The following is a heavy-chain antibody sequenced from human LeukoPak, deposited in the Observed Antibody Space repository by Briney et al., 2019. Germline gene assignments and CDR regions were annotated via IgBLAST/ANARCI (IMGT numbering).Heavy chain of an antibody. J-gene: IGHJ6*02. CDR2: IYYSGST. CDR1: GGSISSYY. V-gene: IGHV4-59*01. CDR3: ARSEDYYYYYGRDV. Sequence: SETLSLTCTVSGGSISSYYWSWIRQPPGKGLEWIGYIYYSGSTNYNPSLKSRVTISVDTSKNQFSLKLSSVTAADTAVYYCARSEDYYYYYGRDVWGQGTTVTVSS.